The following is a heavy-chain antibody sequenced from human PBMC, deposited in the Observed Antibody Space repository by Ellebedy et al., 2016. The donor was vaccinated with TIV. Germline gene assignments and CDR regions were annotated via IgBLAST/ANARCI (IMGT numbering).Heavy chain of an antibody. D-gene: IGHD3-9*01. CDR2: INAGNGNT. Sequence: ASVKVSCXASGYTFTSYAMHWVRQAPGQRLEWMGWINAGNGNTKYSQKFQGRVTITRDTSASTAYMELSSLRSEDTAVYYCARGDDRHYYYYMDVWGKGTTVTVSS. CDR3: ARGDDRHYYYYMDV. CDR1: GYTFTSYA. V-gene: IGHV1-3*01. J-gene: IGHJ6*03.